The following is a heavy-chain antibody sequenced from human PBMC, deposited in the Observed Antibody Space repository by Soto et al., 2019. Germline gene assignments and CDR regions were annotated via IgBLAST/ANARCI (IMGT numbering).Heavy chain of an antibody. CDR1: VYSFTSYW. CDR2: IYPGDSDT. V-gene: IGHV5-51*01. Sequence: GESLKISCKGSVYSFTSYWIGWLRQIPGKGLEWMGIIYPGDSDTRYSPSFQGQVTISADKAIRTAYLQWSSLNASETAMYYCARRHITTYDSSCFPFDYWGQGTLVTVSS. CDR3: ARRHITTYDSSCFPFDY. D-gene: IGHD3-22*01. J-gene: IGHJ4*02.